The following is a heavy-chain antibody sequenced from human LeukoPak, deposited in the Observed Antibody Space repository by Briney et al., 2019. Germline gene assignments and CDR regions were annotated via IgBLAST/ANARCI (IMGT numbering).Heavy chain of an antibody. J-gene: IGHJ4*02. CDR2: TYYRSKWNN. D-gene: IGHD5-12*01. Sequence: SQTLSLTCAISGDSVSSNSGVWNWIRQSPSGGLEWLGRTYYRSKWNNDYAESVKSRITINPDTSKNQFSLQLNSVTAADTAVYYCARGGLSGYDRQPIDYWGQGTLVTVSS. CDR3: ARGGLSGYDRQPIDY. V-gene: IGHV6-1*01. CDR1: GDSVSSNSGV.